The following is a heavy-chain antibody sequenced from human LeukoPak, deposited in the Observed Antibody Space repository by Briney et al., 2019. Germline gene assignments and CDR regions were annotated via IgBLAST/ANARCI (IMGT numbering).Heavy chain of an antibody. D-gene: IGHD2-15*01. CDR1: GYTFTSYG. Sequence: ASEKVSCKASGYTFTSYGISWVRQAPGQGLEWMGWISAYNGNTNYAQKLQGRVTMTTDTSTSTAYMELRSLRSDDTAVYYCARGNRVVAATFIDYWGQGTLVTVSS. V-gene: IGHV1-18*01. CDR3: ARGNRVVAATFIDY. CDR2: ISAYNGNT. J-gene: IGHJ4*02.